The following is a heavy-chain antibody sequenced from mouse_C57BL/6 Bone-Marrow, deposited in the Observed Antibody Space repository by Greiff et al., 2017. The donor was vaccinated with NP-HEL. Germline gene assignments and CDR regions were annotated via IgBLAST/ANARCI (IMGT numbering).Heavy chain of an antibody. D-gene: IGHD1-1*01. CDR1: GYTFTTYP. V-gene: IGHV1-47*01. J-gene: IGHJ1*03. CDR3: AGGTTVVAPYFDV. Sequence: QVQLQQSGAELVKPGASVKMSCKASGYTFTTYPIEWMKQNHGKSLAWIGNFHPYTDDTKYNEKFKGKATLTVEQSSSTAYLDISRLTSDDSAVYYCAGGTTVVAPYFDVWGTGTTVTVSS. CDR2: FHPYTDDT.